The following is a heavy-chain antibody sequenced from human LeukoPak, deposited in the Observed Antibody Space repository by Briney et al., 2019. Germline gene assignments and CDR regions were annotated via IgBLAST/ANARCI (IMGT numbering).Heavy chain of an antibody. J-gene: IGHJ3*02. CDR1: GFTFSTHA. V-gene: IGHV3-30*18. D-gene: IGHD1-26*01. CDR3: AKDRVGSPQNDAFHI. CDR2: ISYDGNTK. Sequence: SGGSLRLSCAASGFTFSTHAMHWVRQAPGKGLEWVAVISYDGNTKFYVESVKGRFTISRDNSKSTLYLLMNSLGGEDTAVYYCAKDRVGSPQNDAFHIWGQGTMVIVSS.